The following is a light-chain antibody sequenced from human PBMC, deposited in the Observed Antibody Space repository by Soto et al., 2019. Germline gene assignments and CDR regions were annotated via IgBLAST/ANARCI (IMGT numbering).Light chain of an antibody. J-gene: IGLJ2*01. CDR1: STDVGGYNY. CDR3: TSYKSSSIVV. CDR2: EVS. Sequence: QSALTQPASVSGSPGRSITISCTGTSTDVGGYNYVSWYQHHPGKAPKLVIYEVSNRPSGVSNRFSGSKSGNTASLTISGLQAEDEADYYCTSYKSSSIVVIGGGTKLTVL. V-gene: IGLV2-14*01.